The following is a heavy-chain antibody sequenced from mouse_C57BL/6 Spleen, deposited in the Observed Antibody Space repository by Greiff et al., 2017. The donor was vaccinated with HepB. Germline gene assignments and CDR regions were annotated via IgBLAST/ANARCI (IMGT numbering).Heavy chain of an antibody. Sequence: VQLQQSGPELVKPGASVKISCKASGYSFTSYYIHWVKQRPGQGLEWIGWIYPGSGNTKYNEKFKGKATLTADTSSSTAYMQLSSLTSEDSAVYYCATGGDGYSFAYWGQGTLVTVSA. J-gene: IGHJ3*01. CDR2: IYPGSGNT. D-gene: IGHD2-3*01. CDR1: GYSFTSYY. CDR3: ATGGDGYSFAY. V-gene: IGHV1-66*01.